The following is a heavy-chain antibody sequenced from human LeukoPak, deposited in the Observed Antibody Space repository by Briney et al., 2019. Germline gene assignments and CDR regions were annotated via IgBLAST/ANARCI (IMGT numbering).Heavy chain of an antibody. CDR3: ATKPDTLYYFDY. V-gene: IGHV4-31*11. J-gene: IGHJ4*02. D-gene: IGHD1-14*01. Sequence: PSETLSLTCAVSGASISSHDYYWSWIRHHPGKGLEGVGYIHHNGLTYFNLSLQGRISLSMDTYNNQVSLKLNSVTAADTAVYYCATKPDTLYYFDYWGRGTLVTVSS. CDR1: GASISSHDYY. CDR2: IHHNGLT.